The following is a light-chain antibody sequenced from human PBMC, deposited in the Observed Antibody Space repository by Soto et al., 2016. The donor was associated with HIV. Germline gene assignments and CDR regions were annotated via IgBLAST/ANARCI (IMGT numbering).Light chain of an antibody. CDR1: QSISNY. CDR2: ATS. Sequence: DIQMTQSPPSLSASVGDRVTITCRASQSISNYLNWYQQKPGKAPKVLISATSDLQSGVPSRFSGSRSGREFTLTISSLQPEDFATYYCQQSHSPPGPFGQGTKVEIK. CDR3: QQSHSPPGP. V-gene: IGKV1-39*01. J-gene: IGKJ1*01.